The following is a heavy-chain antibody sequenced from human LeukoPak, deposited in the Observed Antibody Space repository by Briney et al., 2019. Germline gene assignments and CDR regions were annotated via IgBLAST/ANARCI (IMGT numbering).Heavy chain of an antibody. D-gene: IGHD3-10*01. CDR2: IYYSGST. J-gene: IGHJ4*02. CDR3: ARHYYGSGSYYSNFDY. CDR1: GGSMSSYY. Sequence: PSETLSLTCTVSGGSMSSYYWSWIRQPPGKGLEWIGYIYYSGSTNYNPSLKSRVTISVDTSKNQFSLKLSSVTAADTAVYYCARHYYGSGSYYSNFDYGGQGTLVTVSS. V-gene: IGHV4-59*08.